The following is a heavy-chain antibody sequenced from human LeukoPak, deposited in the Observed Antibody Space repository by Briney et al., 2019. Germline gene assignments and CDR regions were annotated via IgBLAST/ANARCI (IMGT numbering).Heavy chain of an antibody. J-gene: IGHJ4*02. D-gene: IGHD6-19*01. CDR2: TIPILGIA. V-gene: IGHV1-69*02. CDR1: GGTFSSYT. CDR3: ARSIAVAGSLY. Sequence: XSVKVSCKASGGTFSSYTISWVRQAPGQGLEWMGRTIPILGIANYAQKFQGRVTITADKSASTAYMELSSLRSEDTAVYYCARSIAVAGSLYWGQGTLVTVSS.